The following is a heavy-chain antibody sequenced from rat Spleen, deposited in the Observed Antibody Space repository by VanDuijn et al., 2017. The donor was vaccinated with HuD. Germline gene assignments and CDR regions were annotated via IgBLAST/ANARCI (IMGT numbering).Heavy chain of an antibody. CDR2: INYDDNTT. CDR1: GLTFSNYD. Sequence: EVQLVESGGGLVQPGRSMKLSCTASGLTFSNYDMAWVRQAPTKGLEWVASINYDDNTTYYRDSVKGRFTISRDNAKSTLYLQMDSLRSEDTASYYCVIDGGGYYWYFDFWGPGTMVTVSS. V-gene: IGHV5-25*01. D-gene: IGHD1-12*02. J-gene: IGHJ1*01. CDR3: VIDGGGYYWYFDF.